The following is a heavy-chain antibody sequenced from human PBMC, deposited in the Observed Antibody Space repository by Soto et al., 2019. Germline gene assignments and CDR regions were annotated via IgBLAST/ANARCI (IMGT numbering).Heavy chain of an antibody. CDR2: IRYSGNT. CDR3: ARSAGTYYDDYYLNY. CDR1: GGSTTSSSYY. D-gene: IGHD1-26*01. V-gene: IGHV4-39*01. Sequence: QLQLQESGPGLVKPSETLSLTCSVSGGSTTSSSYYWVWIRQPPGKGLEWIGSIRYSGNTYYTPSLKSRVTMSIDTSKNQCSLTLSSVTASDTAVYYCARSAGTYYDDYYLNYWGQGTLVTVSS. J-gene: IGHJ4*02.